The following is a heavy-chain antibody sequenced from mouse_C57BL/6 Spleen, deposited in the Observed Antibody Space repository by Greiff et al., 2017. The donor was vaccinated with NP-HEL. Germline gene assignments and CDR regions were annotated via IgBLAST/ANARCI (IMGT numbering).Heavy chain of an antibody. CDR2: ISSGGSYT. Sequence: EVMLVESGGDLVKPGGSLKLSCAASGFTFSSYGMSWVRQTPDKRLEWVATISSGGSYTYYPDSVKGRFTISRDNAKNTLYLQMSSLKSEDTAMYDCARKIANWGYFDYWGQGTTLTVSS. V-gene: IGHV5-6*01. J-gene: IGHJ2*01. CDR1: GFTFSSYG. CDR3: ARKIANWGYFDY. D-gene: IGHD4-1*01.